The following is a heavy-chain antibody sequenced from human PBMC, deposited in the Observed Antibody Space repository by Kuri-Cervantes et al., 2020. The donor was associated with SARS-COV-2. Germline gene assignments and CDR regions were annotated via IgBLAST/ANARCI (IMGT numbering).Heavy chain of an antibody. V-gene: IGHV3-23*01. J-gene: IGHJ3*02. Sequence: GGSLRLSCAASGFTFSSYEMSWVRQAPGKGLEWVSAISGSGGSTYYADSVKGRFTISRDNSKNTLYLQMNSLRAEDTAVYYCAKGKWELLFQPLDAFDIWGQGTMVTVSS. CDR2: ISGSGGST. D-gene: IGHD1-26*01. CDR3: AKGKWELLFQPLDAFDI. CDR1: GFTFSSYE.